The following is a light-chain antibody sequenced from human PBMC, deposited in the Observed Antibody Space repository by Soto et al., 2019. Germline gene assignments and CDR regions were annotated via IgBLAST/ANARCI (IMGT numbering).Light chain of an antibody. CDR1: SSDVGGYNY. CDR2: EVS. Sequence: QSALTKPASVSGSPGQSITISCTGTSSDVGGYNYVSWYQQHPGKAPKLMMYEVSNRPSGVSNRFSGSKSGNTASLTISGLQAEDEADYYCSSYTSSSTLVFGAGTKLTVL. V-gene: IGLV2-14*01. CDR3: SSYTSSSTLV. J-gene: IGLJ3*02.